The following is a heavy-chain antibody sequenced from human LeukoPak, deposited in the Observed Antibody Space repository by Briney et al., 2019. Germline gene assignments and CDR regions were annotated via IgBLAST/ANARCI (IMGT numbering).Heavy chain of an antibody. Sequence: GGSLRLSCVVSGFTFEDYAMHWVRHAPGKGLEWVSFISGDGGHVYIADFVKGRFTISRDNSKNSLYLEMNSLRGEDTALYYCAKAARKASEWAKIGMDVWGRGTAVTVSS. V-gene: IGHV3-43*02. D-gene: IGHD1-26*01. CDR2: ISGDGGHV. CDR1: GFTFEDYA. J-gene: IGHJ6*02. CDR3: AKAARKASEWAKIGMDV.